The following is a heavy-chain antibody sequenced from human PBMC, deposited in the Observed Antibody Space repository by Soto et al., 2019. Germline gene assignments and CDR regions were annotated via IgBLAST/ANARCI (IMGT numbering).Heavy chain of an antibody. CDR1: GYTFTSYG. CDR3: ARSGAIGVVVGAGRHIDN. CDR2: ISAYKGNT. V-gene: IGHV1-18*01. J-gene: IGHJ4*02. Sequence: ASVKVSCKASGYTFTSYGISWVRQAPGQGLEWMGWISAYKGNTNYAQKLQGRVTMTTDTSTSTAYMELRSLRTDDTAVYYCARSGAIGVVVGAGRHIDNLGPGTLLTVSS. D-gene: IGHD2-15*01.